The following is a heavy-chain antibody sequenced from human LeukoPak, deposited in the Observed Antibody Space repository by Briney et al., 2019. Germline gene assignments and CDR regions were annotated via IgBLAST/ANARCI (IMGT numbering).Heavy chain of an antibody. CDR1: GGSISSSSYY. J-gene: IGHJ5*02. CDR2: IHYSGST. Sequence: SETLSLTCTVSGGSISSSSYYWGRIRQPPGKGLEWIGSIHYSGSTYYNMSLKSRVTISVDTSKNQFSLKLSSVTAADTAVYYCARDYYGSGSYSWFDPWGQGTLVTVSS. D-gene: IGHD3-10*01. V-gene: IGHV4-39*07. CDR3: ARDYYGSGSYSWFDP.